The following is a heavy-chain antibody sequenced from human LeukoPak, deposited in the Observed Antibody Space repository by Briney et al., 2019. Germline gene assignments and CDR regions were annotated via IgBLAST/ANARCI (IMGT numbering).Heavy chain of an antibody. Sequence: PGGSLRLSCAASGFTFSSYAMSWVRQAPGKGLEWVANIKEDGSEKYYADSVKGRFTISRDNAKNSLYLQMNSLRDEDTAVYYCARGGSYYFDYWGQGTLVTVSS. CDR2: IKEDGSEK. J-gene: IGHJ4*02. V-gene: IGHV3-7*01. CDR1: GFTFSSYA. D-gene: IGHD1-26*01. CDR3: ARGGSYYFDY.